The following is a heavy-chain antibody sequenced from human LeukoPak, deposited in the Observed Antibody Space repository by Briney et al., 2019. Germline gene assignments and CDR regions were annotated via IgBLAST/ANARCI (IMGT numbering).Heavy chain of an antibody. CDR3: ARGRGWFIEEDAFDI. D-gene: IGHD6-19*01. J-gene: IGHJ3*02. V-gene: IGHV3-7*01. CDR1: GFTFGNFW. Sequence: GGSLRLSCAASGFTFGNFWMSWVRQAPGGGLQWVASMKGDGSLIYYVDSVKGRFTISRDNAKNSLYLQMNSLRAEDTAVYYCARGRGWFIEEDAFDIWGQGTMVTVSS. CDR2: MKGDGSLI.